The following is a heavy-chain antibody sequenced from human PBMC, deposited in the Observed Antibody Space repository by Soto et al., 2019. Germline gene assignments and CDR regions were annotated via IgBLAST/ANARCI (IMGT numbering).Heavy chain of an antibody. Sequence: PSETLSLTCTVSGGSISSYYWSWIRQPPGKGLEWIGYIYYSGSTNYNPSLKSRVTISVDTSKNQFSLKLSSVTAADTAVYYCARARYDILTGYYMFDPWGQGTLVTVSS. J-gene: IGHJ5*02. CDR3: ARARYDILTGYYMFDP. CDR2: IYYSGST. D-gene: IGHD3-9*01. V-gene: IGHV4-59*01. CDR1: GGSISSYY.